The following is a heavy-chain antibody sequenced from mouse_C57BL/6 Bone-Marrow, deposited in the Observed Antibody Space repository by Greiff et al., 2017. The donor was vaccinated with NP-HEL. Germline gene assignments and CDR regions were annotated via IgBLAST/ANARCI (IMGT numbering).Heavy chain of an antibody. CDR2: IYPGSGST. V-gene: IGHV1-55*01. D-gene: IGHD1-1*01. J-gene: IGHJ4*01. CDR3: AILLRCYYYAMDY. CDR1: GYTFTSYW. Sequence: QVQLQQPGAELVKPGASVKMSCKASGYTFTSYWLTWVKQRPGQGLEWIGDIYPGSGSTKSNEKFTRKATLTVGKSSSTAYMQLTSLTSEYSAVYYCAILLRCYYYAMDYWGQGTSVTVSS.